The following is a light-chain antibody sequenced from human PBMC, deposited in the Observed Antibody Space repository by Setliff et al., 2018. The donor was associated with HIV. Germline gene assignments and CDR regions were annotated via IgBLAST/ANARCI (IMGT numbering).Light chain of an antibody. CDR3: QVWDSSSDHYV. CDR2: DVS. CDR1: SSNVGAYDY. Sequence: QSVLTQPPSASGSPGQSVTISCTGTSSNVGAYDYVSWYQQHPDKAPKLMIFDVSKRPSGVPDRFSGSNSGNTATLTISRVEAGDEADYYCQVWDSSSDHYVFGTGTKVTVL. V-gene: IGLV2-8*01. J-gene: IGLJ1*01.